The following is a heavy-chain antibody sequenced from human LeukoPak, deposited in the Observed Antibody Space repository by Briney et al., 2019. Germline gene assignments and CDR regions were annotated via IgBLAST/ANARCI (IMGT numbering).Heavy chain of an antibody. J-gene: IGHJ4*02. D-gene: IGHD1-1*01. V-gene: IGHV4-38-2*01. Sequence: SETLSLTRDVSGSSITRDYFWGWIRQPPGKGLEWIATIYYSWGMYFNPSLKSRLTISLDASKNQYSLKMTSLTAADPDIYYCARNVTAGFFDYWGQGILVTVSS. CDR1: GSSITRDYF. CDR3: ARNVTAGFFDY. CDR2: IYYSWGM.